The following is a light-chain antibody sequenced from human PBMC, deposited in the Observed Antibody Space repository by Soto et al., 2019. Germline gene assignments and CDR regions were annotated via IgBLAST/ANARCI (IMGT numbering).Light chain of an antibody. CDR2: DAS. V-gene: IGKV3-11*01. CDR1: QSISNH. J-gene: IGKJ1*01. CDR3: QQRYNWPRT. Sequence: EIVLTQSPATLSLSPGERATLSCRASQSISNHLAWYQQKPGQGPRLLIYDASNRATGIPARFSGSGSGTDFTVTISSLEPEDFAVYFCQQRYNWPRTFGQGTKVDIK.